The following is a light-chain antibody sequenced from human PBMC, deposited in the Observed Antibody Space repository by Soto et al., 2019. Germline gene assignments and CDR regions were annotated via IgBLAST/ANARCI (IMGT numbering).Light chain of an antibody. CDR1: QSISIW. Sequence: DMRMSQSPSTLSASLGDGVTITSRASQSISIWLAWYQQKPGKAPKFLIYDASSLESGVPSRFSGSGSGTEFTLTISSLQPDDFATYYCQQYNSSSWTFGQGTKVDIK. V-gene: IGKV1-5*01. J-gene: IGKJ1*01. CDR3: QQYNSSSWT. CDR2: DAS.